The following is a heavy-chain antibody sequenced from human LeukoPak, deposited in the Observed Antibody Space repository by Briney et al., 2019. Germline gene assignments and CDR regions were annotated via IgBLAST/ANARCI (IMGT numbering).Heavy chain of an antibody. Sequence: SSETLSLTCTVSGGSISTYYWSWIRQSPGKGLEWIGYIYYSGSTSYNPSLKSRVTISIDTSKNQFSLKLSSVTAADTAVYYCARRGYSSGFYYFDYWGQGTLVTVSA. V-gene: IGHV4-59*08. J-gene: IGHJ4*02. CDR3: ARRGYSSGFYYFDY. D-gene: IGHD6-19*01. CDR2: IYYSGST. CDR1: GGSISTYY.